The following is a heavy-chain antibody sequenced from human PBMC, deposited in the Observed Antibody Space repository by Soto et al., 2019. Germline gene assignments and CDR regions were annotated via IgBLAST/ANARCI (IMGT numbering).Heavy chain of an antibody. CDR3: ARARPDTAMEYYYGMDV. V-gene: IGHV1-69*13. CDR1: GGTFSSYA. CDR2: IIPIFGTA. Sequence: SVKVSCKASGGTFSSYAISWVRQAPGQGLEWMGGIIPIFGTANYAQKFQGRVTITADESTSTAYMELSSLRSEDTAVYYCARARPDTAMEYYYGMDVWGQGTTVTVSS. J-gene: IGHJ6*02. D-gene: IGHD5-18*01.